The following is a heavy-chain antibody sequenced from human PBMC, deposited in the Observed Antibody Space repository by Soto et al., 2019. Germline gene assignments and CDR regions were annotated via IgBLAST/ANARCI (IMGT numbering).Heavy chain of an antibody. CDR1: GFTFSRCD. CDR2: ISSSASYM. CDR3: ARECVDTVTSITIPYDY. J-gene: IGHJ4*02. V-gene: IGHV3-21*01. D-gene: IGHD5-12*01. Sequence: GGSLRLSCATSGFTFSRCDMNWVRQAPGKGLEWVSFISSSASYMYYADSVKGRFTISRDKSKKSLYLQMNSLRADDTAVYYCARECVDTVTSITIPYDYWGQGALVNVSS.